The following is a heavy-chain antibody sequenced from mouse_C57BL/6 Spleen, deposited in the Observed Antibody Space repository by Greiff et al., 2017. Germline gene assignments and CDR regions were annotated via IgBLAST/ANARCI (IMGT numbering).Heavy chain of an antibody. Sequence: EVQLQQSGPELVKPGASVKISCKASGYTFTDYYMNWVKQSHGKSLEWIGDINPNNGGTSYNQKFKGKATLTVDKSSSTAYMELRSLTSEDSAVYYCARGLRRVYYFDYWGQGTTLTVSS. CDR1: GYTFTDYY. J-gene: IGHJ2*01. CDR3: ARGLRRVYYFDY. V-gene: IGHV1-26*01. D-gene: IGHD2-4*01. CDR2: INPNNGGT.